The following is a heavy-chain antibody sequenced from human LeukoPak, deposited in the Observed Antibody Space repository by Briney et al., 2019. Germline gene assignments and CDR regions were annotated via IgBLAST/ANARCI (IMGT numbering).Heavy chain of an antibody. CDR3: ARLTGSYYDY. Sequence: PSETLSLICTISNGSFSIPDYTYYWGWIRQPPGKGLEWIGSIYDSGSTYYNSSLKSRVTISLDTSKNLFSLQLTSVTAADTAVYFCARLTGSYYDYWGQGTLVTVSS. D-gene: IGHD1-26*01. CDR2: IYDSGST. CDR1: NGSFSIPDYTYY. V-gene: IGHV4-39*07. J-gene: IGHJ4*02.